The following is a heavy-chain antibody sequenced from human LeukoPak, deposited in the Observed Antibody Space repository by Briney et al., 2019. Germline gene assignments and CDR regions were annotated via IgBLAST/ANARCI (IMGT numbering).Heavy chain of an antibody. CDR1: GFTFSTYW. CDR2: LNEDGSEK. V-gene: IGHV3-7*03. J-gene: IGHJ4*02. CDR3: ARAVTSTEGY. Sequence: GGSPRLSCAASGFTFSTYWMTWVRQAPGKGLEWVASLNEDGSEKYYVDSVKGRFTISRDNAQKSLYLEMKSLSAKDTAVYYYARAVTSTEGYWGQGTLVTVSS.